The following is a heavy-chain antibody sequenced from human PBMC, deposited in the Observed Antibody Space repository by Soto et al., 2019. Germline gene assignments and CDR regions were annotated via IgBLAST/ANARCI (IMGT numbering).Heavy chain of an antibody. CDR1: GGTFSSYA. J-gene: IGHJ4*02. V-gene: IGHV1-69*13. D-gene: IGHD6-19*01. CDR2: IIPIFGTA. Sequence: ASVKVSCKASGGTFSSYAISWVRQAPGQGLEWMGGIIPIFGTANYAQKFQGRVTITADESTSTAYMELRSLRSDDTAVYYCARARGAVAVNFDYWGQGALVTVSS. CDR3: ARARGAVAVNFDY.